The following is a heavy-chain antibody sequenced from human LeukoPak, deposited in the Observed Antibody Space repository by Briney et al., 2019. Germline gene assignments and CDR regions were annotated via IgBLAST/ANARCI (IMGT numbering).Heavy chain of an antibody. CDR2: ISAYNGNT. D-gene: IGHD1-26*01. Sequence: ASVKVSCKASGYTFTSYGISWVRRAPGQGLEWMGWISAYNGNTNYAQKLQGRVTMTTDTSTSTAYMELRSLRSDDTAVYYCARDSKWELGRDAFDIWGQGTMVTVSS. CDR1: GYTFTSYG. CDR3: ARDSKWELGRDAFDI. V-gene: IGHV1-18*01. J-gene: IGHJ3*02.